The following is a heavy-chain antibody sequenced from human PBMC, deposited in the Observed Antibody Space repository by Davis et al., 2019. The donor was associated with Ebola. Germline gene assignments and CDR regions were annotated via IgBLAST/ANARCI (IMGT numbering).Heavy chain of an antibody. CDR2: ISYDGSNK. J-gene: IGHJ4*02. V-gene: IGHV3-30*18. CDR3: AKDGGRPHRLKTNYFDY. D-gene: IGHD3-16*01. CDR1: GFTFSSYG. Sequence: GESLKISCAASGFTFSSYGMHWVRQAPGKGLEWVAVISYDGSNKYYADSVKGRFTISRDNSKNTLYLQMNSLRAEDTAVYYCAKDGGRPHRLKTNYFDYWGQGTLVTVSS.